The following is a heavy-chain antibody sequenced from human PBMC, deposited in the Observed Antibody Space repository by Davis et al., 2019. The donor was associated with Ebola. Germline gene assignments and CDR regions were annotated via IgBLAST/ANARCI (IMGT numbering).Heavy chain of an antibody. V-gene: IGHV5-51*01. CDR3: ARRLYSYGSDTFDI. D-gene: IGHD5-18*01. CDR1: GYGFADYW. Sequence: KVSCKGSGYGFADYWIAWVRQTPAKGLEWMGIIYPGDSYTNYSPSFQGHVTLSADKSISTAYLQWSSLKASDTAMYYCARRLYSYGSDTFDIWGQGTMVTVSS. CDR2: IYPGDSYT. J-gene: IGHJ3*02.